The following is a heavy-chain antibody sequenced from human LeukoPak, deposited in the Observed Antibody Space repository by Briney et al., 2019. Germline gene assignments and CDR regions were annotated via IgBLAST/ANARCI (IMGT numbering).Heavy chain of an antibody. D-gene: IGHD3-22*01. J-gene: IGHJ6*02. V-gene: IGHV3-33*01. Sequence: GGSLRLSCAASGFTFSSYGMHWVRQAPGKGLEWVAVIWYDGSNKYYADSVKGRFTISRDNSKNTLYLQMNSLRAEDTAVYYCARGGYDSSGYYGMDVWGQGTTVTVSS. CDR3: ARGGYDSSGYYGMDV. CDR2: IWYDGSNK. CDR1: GFTFSSYG.